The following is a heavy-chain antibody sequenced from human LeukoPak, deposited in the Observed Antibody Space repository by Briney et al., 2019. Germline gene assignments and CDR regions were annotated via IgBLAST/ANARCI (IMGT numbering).Heavy chain of an antibody. V-gene: IGHV3-9*01. CDR2: ISWNSGSI. CDR1: GFTFDDYG. D-gene: IGHD3-10*01. CDR3: VKGDYYGWGSYYDY. J-gene: IGHJ4*02. Sequence: PGGSLRLSCAASGFTFDDYGMHWVRQAPGKGLEWVSGISWNSGSIGYADSVKGRFTISRDNAKNFLYLQMNSLRAEDTALYYCVKGDYYGWGSYYDYWGQGTLVTVSS.